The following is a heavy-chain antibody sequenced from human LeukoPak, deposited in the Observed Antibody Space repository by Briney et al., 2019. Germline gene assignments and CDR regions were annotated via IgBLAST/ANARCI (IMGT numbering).Heavy chain of an antibody. CDR2: ISSNGGST. CDR1: GFTFSRYA. J-gene: IGHJ4*02. Sequence: PGGSLRLSCSASGFTFSRYAMHWVRQAPGKGLEYVSAISSNGGSTTYADSVKGRFTISRDNAKNTLYLQMNSLRADDTAVYYCARDRSYSSDYWGQGTLVTVSS. V-gene: IGHV3-64*04. D-gene: IGHD1-26*01. CDR3: ARDRSYSSDY.